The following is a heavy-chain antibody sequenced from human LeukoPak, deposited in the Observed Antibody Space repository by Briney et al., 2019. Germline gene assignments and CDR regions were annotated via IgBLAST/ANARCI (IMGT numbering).Heavy chain of an antibody. D-gene: IGHD2-15*01. CDR2: INPNSGGT. J-gene: IGHJ4*02. Sequence: ASVKVSCKASGGTFSSYAISWVRQAPGQGLEWMGWINPNSGGTNYAQKFQGRVTMTRDTSISTAYMELSRLRSDDTAVYYCATNSGAFDYWGQGTLVTVSS. CDR1: GGTFSSYA. V-gene: IGHV1-2*02. CDR3: ATNSGAFDY.